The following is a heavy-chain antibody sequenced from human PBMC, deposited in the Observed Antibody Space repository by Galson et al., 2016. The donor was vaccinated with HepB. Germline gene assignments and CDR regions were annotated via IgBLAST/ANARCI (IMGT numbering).Heavy chain of an antibody. Sequence: SVKVSCKASGYTFTSYAISWVRQAPAQALEYLGWIDTSNGNTNYPQKFQDRVTLTTDTSTSTTYMELRSLVSDDTAMYYCARHYSSTWPAGLIFDSWGPGTRVTVSS. CDR1: GYTFTSYA. V-gene: IGHV1-18*01. J-gene: IGHJ4*02. CDR3: ARHYSSTWPAGLIFDS. CDR2: IDTSNGNT. D-gene: IGHD6-6*01.